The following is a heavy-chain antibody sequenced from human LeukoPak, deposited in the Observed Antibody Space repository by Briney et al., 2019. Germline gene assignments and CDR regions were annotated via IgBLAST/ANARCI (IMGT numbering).Heavy chain of an antibody. D-gene: IGHD5-18*01. Sequence: GGSLRLSCAASGFTFSSYAMSWVRQAPGKGLEWGSEISASGGSTYYADSVKGRFTISRDNSKNTLYLQMNSLRAEDTAVYYCAKDRYTAMVFDYWGQGTLVTVSS. CDR1: GFTFSSYA. J-gene: IGHJ4*02. CDR2: ISASGGST. V-gene: IGHV3-23*01. CDR3: AKDRYTAMVFDY.